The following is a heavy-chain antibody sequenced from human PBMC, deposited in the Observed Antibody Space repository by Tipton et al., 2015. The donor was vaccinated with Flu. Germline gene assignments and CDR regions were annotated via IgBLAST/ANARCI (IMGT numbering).Heavy chain of an antibody. V-gene: IGHV4-34*01. J-gene: IGHJ4*02. CDR3: ASGRRWGSPFDY. CDR1: GGSFSGYY. D-gene: IGHD2-21*01. Sequence: TLSLTCAVYGGSFSGYYWSWIRQPPGKGLEWIGEINHSGSTNYNPSLKSRVTISVDTSKNQFSLSLSSVTAADTAVYYCASGRRWGSPFDYWGQGTLVTVSS. CDR2: INHSGST.